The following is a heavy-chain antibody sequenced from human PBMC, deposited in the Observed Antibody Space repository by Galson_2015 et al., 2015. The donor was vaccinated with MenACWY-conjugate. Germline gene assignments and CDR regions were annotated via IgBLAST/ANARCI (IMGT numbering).Heavy chain of an antibody. CDR3: ARVLGATTSLYY. CDR1: GYTFTNYA. CDR2: INAGNGNT. J-gene: IGHJ4*02. V-gene: IGHV1-3*01. D-gene: IGHD1-26*01. Sequence: SVKVSCKASGYTFTNYAMHWVRQAPGQRLEWMGWINAGNGNTKYSQKFQGRVTITRDTSASTAYMELSSLRSEDTAVYYCARVLGATTSLYYWGQGTLVTVSS.